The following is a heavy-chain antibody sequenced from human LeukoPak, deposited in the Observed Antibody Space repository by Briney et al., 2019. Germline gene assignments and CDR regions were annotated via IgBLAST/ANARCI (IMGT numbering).Heavy chain of an antibody. J-gene: IGHJ4*02. Sequence: GGSLRLSCAASGFTFRSYGMHWVRQAPGKGLEWVAIIWCDGSNKYYADSVKGRFTISRDNSKNTLYLRMNGLRAEDTAVYYCAKGREEDGYNDFDYWGQGTLVTVSS. CDR2: IWCDGSNK. D-gene: IGHD5-24*01. V-gene: IGHV3-33*06. CDR1: GFTFRSYG. CDR3: AKGREEDGYNDFDY.